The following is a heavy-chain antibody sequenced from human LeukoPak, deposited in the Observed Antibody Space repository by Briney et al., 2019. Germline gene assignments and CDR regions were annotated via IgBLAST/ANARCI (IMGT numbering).Heavy chain of an antibody. D-gene: IGHD3-22*01. CDR3: ARDSVYYDSSGYYAFDI. CDR2: ISACNGNT. J-gene: IGHJ3*02. CDR1: GYTFTSYG. V-gene: IGHV1-18*01. Sequence: ASVKVSCKASGYTFTSYGISWVRQAPGQGLEWMGWISACNGNTNYAQKLQGRATMTTDTSMSTAYMELRSLRSDDTAVYYCARDSVYYDSSGYYAFDIWGQGTMVTASS.